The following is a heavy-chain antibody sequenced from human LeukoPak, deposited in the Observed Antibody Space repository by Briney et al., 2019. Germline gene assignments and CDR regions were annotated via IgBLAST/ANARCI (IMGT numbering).Heavy chain of an antibody. CDR2: IYYSGST. D-gene: IGHD3-22*01. Sequence: SETLSLTCTVSGGSISSGAYYWSWIRQHPGKGLEWIGYIYYSGSTYYNPFLKSRVTISGDTSKNHFSLTLSSVTAADTAVYYCARSYDSSASGFDYWGQGTLVTVSP. J-gene: IGHJ4*02. CDR1: GGSISSGAYY. CDR3: ARSYDSSASGFDY. V-gene: IGHV4-31*03.